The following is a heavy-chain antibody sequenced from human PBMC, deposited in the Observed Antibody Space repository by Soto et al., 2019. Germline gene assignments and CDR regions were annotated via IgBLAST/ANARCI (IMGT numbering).Heavy chain of an antibody. CDR2: IWYDGGNK. V-gene: IGHV3-33*01. D-gene: IGHD2-2*01. CDR1: GFTFSSYG. CDR3: ARGPPIVVVPAAEAGDGMDV. J-gene: IGHJ6*02. Sequence: LRLSCAASGFTFSSYGMHWVRQAPGKGLEWVAVIWYDGGNKYYADSVKGRFTISRDNSKNTLYLQMNSLRAEDTAVYYCARGPPIVVVPAAEAGDGMDVWGQGTTVTVSS.